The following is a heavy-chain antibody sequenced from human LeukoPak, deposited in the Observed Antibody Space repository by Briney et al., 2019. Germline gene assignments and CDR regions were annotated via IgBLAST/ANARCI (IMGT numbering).Heavy chain of an antibody. Sequence: PGGSLRLSCAASGFTFSDYYMSWIRQAPGKGLEWVSYISSSGSNMYYAESVEGRFTVSRDNPESSLYLEMNSLRAEDAAVYYCAREDFDWLPGYFDYWGQGTLVTVSS. CDR2: ISSSGSNM. D-gene: IGHD3-9*01. J-gene: IGHJ4*02. V-gene: IGHV3-11*01. CDR1: GFTFSDYY. CDR3: AREDFDWLPGYFDY.